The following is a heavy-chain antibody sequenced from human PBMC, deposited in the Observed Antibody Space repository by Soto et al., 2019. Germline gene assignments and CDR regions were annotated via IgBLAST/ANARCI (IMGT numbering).Heavy chain of an antibody. CDR3: AREVYNWNDAAFDY. J-gene: IGHJ4*02. Sequence: TLSLSCTVSGGSISSGDYYWSWILQPPGKGLEWIGYIYYSGSTYYNPSLKSRVTISVDTSKNQFSLKLSSVTAADTAVYYCAREVYNWNDAAFDYWGQGTLVTVSS. CDR2: IYYSGST. V-gene: IGHV4-30-4*01. D-gene: IGHD1-20*01. CDR1: GGSISSGDYY.